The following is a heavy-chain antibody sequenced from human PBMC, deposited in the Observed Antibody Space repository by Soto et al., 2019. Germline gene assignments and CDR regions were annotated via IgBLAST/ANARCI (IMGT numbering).Heavy chain of an antibody. CDR1: GGTFSSYA. J-gene: IGHJ4*02. V-gene: IGHV1-69*01. CDR2: IIPIFGTA. CDR3: ARGGIQLWTLDY. Sequence: QVQLVQSGAGVKKPRSSLKVSCKASGGTFSSYAISGVRQAPGQGREWMGGIIPIFGTAHYAQKFQGRVTITADESASTDYMELSSLRSEDTAVYSCARGGIQLWTLDYWGQGTLVTVSS. D-gene: IGHD5-18*01.